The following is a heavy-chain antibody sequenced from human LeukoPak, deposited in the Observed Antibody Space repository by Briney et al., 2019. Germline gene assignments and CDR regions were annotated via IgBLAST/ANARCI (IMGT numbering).Heavy chain of an antibody. Sequence: SQTLSLTFAISGDSVSSNSAAWNWLRQSPSRGLEWLGSTYYRSKWYNDYAVPVKTRITIHPDTPKNQFSLQLNSVTPEDTAVYYCARDPYSSRGNAFDIWGQGTMVTVSS. CDR3: ARDPYSSRGNAFDI. CDR2: TYYRSKWYN. J-gene: IGHJ3*02. CDR1: GDSVSSNSAA. D-gene: IGHD6-13*01. V-gene: IGHV6-1*01.